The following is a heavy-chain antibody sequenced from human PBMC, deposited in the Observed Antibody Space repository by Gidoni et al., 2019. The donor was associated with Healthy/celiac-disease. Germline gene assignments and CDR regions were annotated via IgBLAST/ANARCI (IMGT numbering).Heavy chain of an antibody. CDR3: ARQGTYYYDSSGYFDH. J-gene: IGHJ4*02. V-gene: IGHV4-39*01. CDR1: GGSISSSSYY. D-gene: IGHD3-22*01. CDR2: IYYSGST. Sequence: QLQLQESGPGLVKPSETLSLTCTVSGGSISSSSYYWGWIRQPPGKGLEWIGSIYYSGSTYYNPSLKSRVTISVDTSKNQFSLKLSSVTAADTAVYYCARQGTYYYDSSGYFDHWGQGTLVTVSS.